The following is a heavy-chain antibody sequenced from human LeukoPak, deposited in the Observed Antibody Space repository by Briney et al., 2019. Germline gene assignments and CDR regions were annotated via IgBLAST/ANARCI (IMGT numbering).Heavy chain of an antibody. Sequence: PGGSLRLSCAASGFTFSSYAMSWLRQAPGKGLEWVSAISGSGGSTYYADSVKGRFTISRDNSRNTLYLQMNSLRAEDTAVYYCAKFRSSGWYGRGYYFDYWGQGTLVTVSS. CDR3: AKFRSSGWYGRGYYFDY. CDR2: ISGSGGST. J-gene: IGHJ4*02. D-gene: IGHD6-19*01. V-gene: IGHV3-23*01. CDR1: GFTFSSYA.